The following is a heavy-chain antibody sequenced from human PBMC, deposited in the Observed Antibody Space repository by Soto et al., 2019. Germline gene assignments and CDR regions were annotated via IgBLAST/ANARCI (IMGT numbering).Heavy chain of an antibody. D-gene: IGHD6-13*01. CDR1: GGSFSGYY. J-gene: IGHJ3*02. CDR3: AINYSSSWYYPPDAFDI. Sequence: QVQLQQWGAGLLKPSETLSLTCAVYGGSFSGYYWSWIRQPPGKGLEWIGEINHSGSTNYNPSLTSRVTISVDTSKNQFSLKLSSVTAADTAVYYCAINYSSSWYYPPDAFDIWGQGTMVTVSS. CDR2: INHSGST. V-gene: IGHV4-34*01.